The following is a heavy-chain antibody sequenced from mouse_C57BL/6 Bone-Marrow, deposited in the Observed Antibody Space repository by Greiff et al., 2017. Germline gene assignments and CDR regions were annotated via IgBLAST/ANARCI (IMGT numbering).Heavy chain of an antibody. CDR1: GFTFSSYA. CDR2: ISSGGDYI. V-gene: IGHV5-9-1*02. Sequence: DVHLVESGEGLVKPGGSLKLSCAASGFTFSSYAMSWVRQTPEKRLEWVAYISSGGDYIYYADTVKGRFTISRDNARNTLYLQMSSLKSEDTAMYYCTRDGNTTVGPNYAMDYWGQGTSVTVSS. D-gene: IGHD1-1*01. CDR3: TRDGNTTVGPNYAMDY. J-gene: IGHJ4*01.